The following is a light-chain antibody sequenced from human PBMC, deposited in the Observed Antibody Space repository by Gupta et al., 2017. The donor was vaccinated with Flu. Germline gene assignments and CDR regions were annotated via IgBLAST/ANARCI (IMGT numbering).Light chain of an antibody. CDR3: QQRSNWPPNT. J-gene: IGKJ2*01. V-gene: IGKV3-11*01. Sequence: EIVLTQSPATLSLSPGERATLSCRASQSVSSYLAWYQQKPGQAPRLLIYDASNRATGIPARFSGSGSGTDFTLTISSREPEDFAVYYGQQRSNWPPNTFGEGTKLEIK. CDR1: QSVSSY. CDR2: DAS.